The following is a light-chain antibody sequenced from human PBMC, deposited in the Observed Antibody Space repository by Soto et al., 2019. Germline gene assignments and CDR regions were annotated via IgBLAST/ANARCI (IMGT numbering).Light chain of an antibody. V-gene: IGKV3-15*01. CDR1: QSVSSK. CDR2: GAS. J-gene: IGKJ3*01. Sequence: ELVGTKSQATLSVSPGDRATLSCRASQSVSSKLAWYQQYPGQAPRLLIYGASTRATGIPARFSGSGSGTEFTLTISSLQSEDFAFYYCQQYNNWPPGVTFGPGTKVDIK. CDR3: QQYNNWPPGVT.